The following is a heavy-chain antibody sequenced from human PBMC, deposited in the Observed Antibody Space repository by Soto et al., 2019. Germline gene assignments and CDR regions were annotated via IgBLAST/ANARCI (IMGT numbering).Heavy chain of an antibody. CDR1: GFIFSSYS. CDR3: ARDPTYSSSWSPRYYFDY. Sequence: GGALRLSCAASGFIFSSYSMNWVRQAPGKGLEWVSYISSSSSTIYYADSVKGRFTISRDNAKNSLYLQMNSLRDEDTAVYYCARDPTYSSSWSPRYYFDYWGQGTLVIVSS. D-gene: IGHD6-13*01. V-gene: IGHV3-48*02. J-gene: IGHJ4*02. CDR2: ISSSSSTI.